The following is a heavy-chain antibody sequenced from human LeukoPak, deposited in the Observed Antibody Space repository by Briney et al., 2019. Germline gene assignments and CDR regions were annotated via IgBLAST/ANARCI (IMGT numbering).Heavy chain of an antibody. D-gene: IGHD2-15*01. Sequence: GGSLRLSCIASGFTFSTHGMSWVRQAPGKGLEWVSAISVSGTTYHADSVRGRFTISRDNAKNSLYLQMNSLRAEDTAVYYCARIDCSGGSCYSGYFDYWGQGTLVTVSS. CDR3: ARIDCSGGSCYSGYFDY. V-gene: IGHV3-23*01. CDR1: GFTFSTHG. CDR2: ISVSGTT. J-gene: IGHJ4*02.